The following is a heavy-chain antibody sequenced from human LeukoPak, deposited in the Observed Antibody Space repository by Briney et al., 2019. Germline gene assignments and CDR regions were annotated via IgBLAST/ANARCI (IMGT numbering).Heavy chain of an antibody. Sequence: PGGSLRLSCAASGLTFSTYSMNWVRQAPGKGLEWVSSISGSSSYIYYADSVKGRFTISRDSAQNSPYLQMNSLRAEDTAVYYCARGQSYGWFDPWGQGTLVTVSS. V-gene: IGHV3-21*01. J-gene: IGHJ5*02. CDR3: ARGQSYGWFDP. D-gene: IGHD5-18*01. CDR1: GLTFSTYS. CDR2: ISGSSSYI.